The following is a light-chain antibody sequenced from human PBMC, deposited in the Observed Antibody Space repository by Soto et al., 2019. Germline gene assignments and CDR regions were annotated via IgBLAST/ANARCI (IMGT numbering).Light chain of an antibody. Sequence: DIQMTQSPSSLSASVEDRVIITCRASQSISNHLNWYQQKPGKAPKLLIFAASSLQSGVPSRFSGSGSGTDFTLPISSLPPEDFATYYCQQSYSRTFGQGTKVDVK. J-gene: IGKJ1*01. CDR2: AAS. CDR1: QSISNH. V-gene: IGKV1-39*01. CDR3: QQSYSRT.